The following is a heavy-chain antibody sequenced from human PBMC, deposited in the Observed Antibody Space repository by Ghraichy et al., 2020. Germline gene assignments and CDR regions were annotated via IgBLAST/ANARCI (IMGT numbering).Heavy chain of an antibody. V-gene: IGHV3-30-3*01. CDR3: ARDREIVVVTAMGGY. CDR1: GFTFSSYA. D-gene: IGHD2-21*02. Sequence: GGSLRLSCAASGFTFSSYAMHWVRQAPGKGLEWVAVISYDGSNKYYADSVKGRFTISRDNSKNTLYLQMNSLRAEDTAVYYCARDREIVVVTAMGGYWGQGTLVTVSS. CDR2: ISYDGSNK. J-gene: IGHJ4*02.